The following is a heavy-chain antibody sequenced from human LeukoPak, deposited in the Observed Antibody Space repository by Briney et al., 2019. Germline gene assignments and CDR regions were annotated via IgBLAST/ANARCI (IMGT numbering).Heavy chain of an antibody. D-gene: IGHD1-1*01. Sequence: PGGSLRLSCAASGFTFSSYSMNWVRQAPGKGLEWVSYISSSSSTIYYADSVKGRFTISRDNAKDSLYLQMNSLRAEDTAVYYCVQEKDYWGQGTLVTVSS. CDR2: ISSSSSTI. J-gene: IGHJ4*02. V-gene: IGHV3-48*01. CDR3: VQEKDY. CDR1: GFTFSSYS.